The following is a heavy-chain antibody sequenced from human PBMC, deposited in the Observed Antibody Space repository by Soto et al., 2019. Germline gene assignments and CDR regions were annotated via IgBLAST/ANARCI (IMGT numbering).Heavy chain of an antibody. Sequence: ASVKVSCKASGGTFSSYSISWVRRAPGQGLEWMGGIIPIFGTANYAQKFQGRVTITADESTSTAYMELSSLRSEDTAVYYCARDRPGYCSGGSCYPTPFDYWGQGTLVTVSS. CDR3: ARDRPGYCSGGSCYPTPFDY. CDR1: GGTFSSYS. J-gene: IGHJ4*02. CDR2: IIPIFGTA. D-gene: IGHD2-15*01. V-gene: IGHV1-69*13.